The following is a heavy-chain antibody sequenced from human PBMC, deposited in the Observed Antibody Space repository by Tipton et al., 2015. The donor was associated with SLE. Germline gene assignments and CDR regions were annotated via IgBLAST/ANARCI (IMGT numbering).Heavy chain of an antibody. CDR3: ARARVPLFDY. CDR1: GGSISSYS. D-gene: IGHD3-10*01. J-gene: IGHJ4*02. CDR2: IYYSGST. V-gene: IGHV4-59*12. Sequence: TLSLTCTVSGGSISSYSWSWIRQPPGKGLEWIGYIYYSGSTYYNPSLQSRLTMSVDTSRNQFSLKLTSVTAADTAVYYCARARVPLFDYWGQGTLVTVSS.